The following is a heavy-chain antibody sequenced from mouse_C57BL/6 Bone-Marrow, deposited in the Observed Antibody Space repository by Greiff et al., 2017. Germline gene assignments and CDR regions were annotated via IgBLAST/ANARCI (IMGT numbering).Heavy chain of an antibody. CDR2: IDPEDGDT. J-gene: IGHJ3*01. CDR1: GFNIKDYY. V-gene: IGHV14-1*01. D-gene: IGHD1-3*01. CDR3: TTSYLVKDY. Sequence: VQLQQSGAELVRPGASVKLSCTASGFNIKDYYMHWVKQRPEQGLEWIGRIDPEDGDTEYAPKFLGKATMTADTSSNTAYLQLSSQTSEDTAVYYCTTSYLVKDYWGQGTLVTVSA.